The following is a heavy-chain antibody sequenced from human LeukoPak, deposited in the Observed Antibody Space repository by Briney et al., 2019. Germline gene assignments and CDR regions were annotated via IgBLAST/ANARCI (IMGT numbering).Heavy chain of an antibody. V-gene: IGHV4-39*07. D-gene: IGHD3-9*01. J-gene: IGHJ6*03. CDR2: IYFSGRT. CDR3: ARGRGFRGGASRYFDWLLSSPPGHYYYYYYMDV. Sequence: SETLSLTCNVSGDSISSSSYFWGWIRQPPGKGLEWIGSIYFSGRTYYNMSLKSRVIISIDTSKNQFSLKVNSVTAADTAVYYCARGRGFRGGASRYFDWLLSSPPGHYYYYYYMDVWGKGTTVTISS. CDR1: GDSISSSSYF.